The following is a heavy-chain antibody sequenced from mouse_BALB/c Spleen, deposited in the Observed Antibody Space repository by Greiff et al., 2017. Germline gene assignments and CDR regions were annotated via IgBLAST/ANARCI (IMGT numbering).Heavy chain of an antibody. CDR2: ISSGGGNT. CDR3: ARGYDGYYPFAY. CDR1: GFTFSSYT. D-gene: IGHD2-3*01. Sequence: EVQVVESGGGLVKPGGSLKLSCAASGFTFSSYTMSWVRQTPEKRLEWVATISSGGGNTYYPDSVKGRFTISRDNAKNNLYLQMSSLRSEDTALYYCARGYDGYYPFAYWGQGTLVTVSA. V-gene: IGHV5-9*03. J-gene: IGHJ3*01.